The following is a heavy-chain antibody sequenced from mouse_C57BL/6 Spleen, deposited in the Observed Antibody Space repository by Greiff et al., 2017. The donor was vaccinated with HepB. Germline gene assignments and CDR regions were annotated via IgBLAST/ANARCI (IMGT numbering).Heavy chain of an antibody. CDR1: GYTFTDYE. J-gene: IGHJ2*01. CDR2: IDPETGGT. Sequence: VQLQQSGAELVRPGASVTLSCKASGYTFTDYEMHWVKQTPVHGLEWIGAIDPETGGTAYNQKFKGKAILTADKSSSTADMELRSLTSEDSAVYYCTPYYGSSYDYFDYWGQGTTLTVSS. CDR3: TPYYGSSYDYFDY. D-gene: IGHD1-1*01. V-gene: IGHV1-15*01.